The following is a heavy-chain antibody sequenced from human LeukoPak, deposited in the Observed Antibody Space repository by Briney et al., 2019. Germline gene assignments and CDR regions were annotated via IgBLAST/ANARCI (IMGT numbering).Heavy chain of an antibody. V-gene: IGHV4-31*03. D-gene: IGHD3-22*01. CDR2: IYYSGST. CDR1: GGSISSGGYY. CDR3: ARSPPQPHSSGYPNWFDP. Sequence: PSETLSLTCTVSGGSISSGGYYWSWIRQHPGKGLEWIGYIYYSGSTYYNPSLKSRVTISVDTSKNQFSLKLSSVTAADTAVYYCARSPPQPHSSGYPNWFDPWGQGTLVTVSS. J-gene: IGHJ5*02.